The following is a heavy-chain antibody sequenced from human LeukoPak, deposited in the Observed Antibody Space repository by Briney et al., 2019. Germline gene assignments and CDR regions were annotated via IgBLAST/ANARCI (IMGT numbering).Heavy chain of an antibody. Sequence: SQTLSLTCAVSGYSISNGYYWVWIRQPPGRGLEWIGSLYHSDSAYYSTSLRSRVSMSVDTSKNQFSLTLSFVTAADTAVYYCARQHDSYYYYYIDVWGSGTTVTVSS. CDR3: ARQHDSYYYYYIDV. CDR2: LYHSDSA. V-gene: IGHV4-38-2*01. CDR1: GYSISNGYY. J-gene: IGHJ6*03.